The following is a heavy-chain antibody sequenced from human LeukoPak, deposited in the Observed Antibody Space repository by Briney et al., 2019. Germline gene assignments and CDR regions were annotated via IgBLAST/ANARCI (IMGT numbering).Heavy chain of an antibody. V-gene: IGHV3-48*04. D-gene: IGHD3-3*01. Sequence: GGSLTLSCAASGFTFSSYSKNWVRQAPGKGLEWGSYISSSSSTIYYADSVKGRFTISRDNPKNPLYLQINSLRAEDTAVYYCARVSYDFWSGLGAFDIWGQGTMVTVSS. CDR1: GFTFSSYS. CDR3: ARVSYDFWSGLGAFDI. CDR2: ISSSSSTI. J-gene: IGHJ3*02.